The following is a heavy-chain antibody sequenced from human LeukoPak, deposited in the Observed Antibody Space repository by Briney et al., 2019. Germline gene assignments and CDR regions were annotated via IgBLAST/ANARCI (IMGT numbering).Heavy chain of an antibody. CDR1: GYSFTSYW. D-gene: IGHD3-3*01. Sequence: GESLKISCKGSGYSFTSYWIGRVRQMPGKGLEGMGIIYPCDSDTRYSPSFQGQDTISAINTINSAYLQWSSLKASDTAMYYCVRPGKGVVIPFDYWGQGTLVTVSS. J-gene: IGHJ4*02. CDR3: VRPGKGVVIPFDY. CDR2: IYPCDSDT. V-gene: IGHV5-51*01.